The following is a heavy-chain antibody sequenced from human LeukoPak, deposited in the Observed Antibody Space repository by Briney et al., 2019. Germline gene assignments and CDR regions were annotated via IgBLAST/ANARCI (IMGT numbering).Heavy chain of an antibody. D-gene: IGHD6-13*01. CDR1: GGSFSGYY. J-gene: IGHJ4*02. CDR2: INHSGGT. Sequence: SETLSLTCAVYGGSFSGYYWSWIRQPPGKGLEWIGEINHSGGTNYNPSLKSRVTISVDTSKNQFSLKLSSVTAADTAVYYCASSVSSIAAAGNFDYWGQGTLVTVSS. V-gene: IGHV4-34*01. CDR3: ASSVSSIAAAGNFDY.